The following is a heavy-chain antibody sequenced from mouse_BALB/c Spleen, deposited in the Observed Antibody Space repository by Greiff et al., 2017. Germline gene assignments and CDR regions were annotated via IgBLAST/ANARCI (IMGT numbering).Heavy chain of an antibody. V-gene: IGHV5-6-5*01. Sequence: EVKLMESGGGLVKPGGSLKLSCAASGFTFSSYAMSWVRQTPEKRLEWVASISSGGSTYYPDSVKGRFTISRDNARNILYLQMSSLRSEDTAMYYCARGSFITTVVSHYFDYWGQGTTLTVSS. J-gene: IGHJ2*01. CDR1: GFTFSSYA. CDR3: ARGSFITTVVSHYFDY. CDR2: ISSGGST. D-gene: IGHD1-1*01.